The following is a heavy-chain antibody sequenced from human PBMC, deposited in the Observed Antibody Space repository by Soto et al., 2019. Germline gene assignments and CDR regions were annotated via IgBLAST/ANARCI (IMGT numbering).Heavy chain of an antibody. CDR3: ARGTYYYDSSGYYSVAFDY. D-gene: IGHD3-22*01. J-gene: IGHJ4*02. Sequence: XSGKVCCKASVYTFTSYAMHWVRQAPGQSLEWMGWINAGNGNTKYSQKFQGRVTITRDTSASTAYMELSSLRSEDTAVYYCARGTYYYDSSGYYSVAFDYWGQGTLVTVSS. CDR1: VYTFTSYA. CDR2: INAGNGNT. V-gene: IGHV1-3*01.